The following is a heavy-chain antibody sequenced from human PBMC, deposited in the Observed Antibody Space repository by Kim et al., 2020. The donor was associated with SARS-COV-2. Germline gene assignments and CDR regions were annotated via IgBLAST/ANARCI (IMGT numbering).Heavy chain of an antibody. CDR3: ARGQSPITISQFDY. Sequence: SVKVSCKASGGTFSSYAISWVRQAPGQGLEWMGGIIPIFGTANYAQKFQGRVTITADESTSTAYMELSSLRSEDTAVYYCARGQSPITISQFDYWGQGTLVTVSS. CDR2: IIPIFGTA. V-gene: IGHV1-69*13. CDR1: GGTFSSYA. J-gene: IGHJ4*02. D-gene: IGHD3-3*01.